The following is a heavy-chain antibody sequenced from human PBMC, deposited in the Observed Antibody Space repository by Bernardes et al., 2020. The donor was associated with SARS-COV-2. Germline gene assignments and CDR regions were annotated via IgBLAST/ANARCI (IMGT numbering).Heavy chain of an antibody. CDR2: ISTSSSTM. Sequence: VASLSLSCAASEFTFSSYSMSWVRQAPGKGLEWVSRISTSSSTMYYADSVKGRFTISRDNAKNSLYLQMNSLRAEDTAVYYCSGGKGSMWGQGTLVTVSS. D-gene: IGHD2-15*01. V-gene: IGHV3-48*01. CDR1: EFTFSSYS. J-gene: IGHJ4*02. CDR3: SGGKGSM.